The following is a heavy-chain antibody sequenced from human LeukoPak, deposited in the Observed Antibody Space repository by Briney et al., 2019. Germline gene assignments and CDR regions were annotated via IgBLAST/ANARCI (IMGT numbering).Heavy chain of an antibody. CDR3: TKLKGWYGEGFFDY. V-gene: IGHV3-53*01. J-gene: IGHJ4*02. Sequence: GGSLRLSCAASGFTVSSNYMSWVRQPAGKGLEWVSVLYSGGATFYADSVKGRFTISRDTSKNTLYLQMNDLRADGTAVYYCTKLKGWYGEGFFDYWGQGTLVTVSS. CDR1: GFTVSSNY. D-gene: IGHD6-19*01. CDR2: LYSGGAT.